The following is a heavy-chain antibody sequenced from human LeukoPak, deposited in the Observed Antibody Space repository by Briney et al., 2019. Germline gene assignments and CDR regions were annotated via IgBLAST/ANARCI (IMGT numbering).Heavy chain of an antibody. V-gene: IGHV4-30-4*01. CDR2: IYYSGST. J-gene: IGHJ2*01. Sequence: PSETLSLTCSVSGGSISSGDYYWSWIRQPPGKGLEWIGCIYYSGSTYYNPSLKSRVTISVDTSKNQFSLKLSSVTAADTAVYYCARATVTPWYFDLWGRGTLVTVSS. CDR1: GGSISSGDYY. CDR3: ARATVTPWYFDL. D-gene: IGHD4-17*01.